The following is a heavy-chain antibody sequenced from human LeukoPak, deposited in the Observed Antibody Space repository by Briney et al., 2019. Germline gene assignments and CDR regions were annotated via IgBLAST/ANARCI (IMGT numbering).Heavy chain of an antibody. CDR3: ARIPYLYYYGMDV. CDR1: GGSISSYY. V-gene: IGHV4-59*01. J-gene: IGHJ6*02. Sequence: SETLSLTCTVSGGSISSYYWSWIRQPPGKGLEWIGYIYYSGSTNYNPSLKSRVTISVDTSKNQFSLKLSSVTAADTAVYYCARIPYLYYYGMDVWGRGTTVTVSS. CDR2: IYYSGST.